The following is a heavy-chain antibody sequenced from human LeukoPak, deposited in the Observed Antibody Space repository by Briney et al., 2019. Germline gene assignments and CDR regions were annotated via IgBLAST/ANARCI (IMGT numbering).Heavy chain of an antibody. V-gene: IGHV1-18*01. J-gene: IGHJ4*02. D-gene: IGHD6-13*01. CDR2: ISANSGDT. CDR1: GYTFTVSG. CDR3: TRDSWFACAY. Sequence: ASVKVSCKASGYTFTVSGNGWKRHAPGQGLEWLGWISANSGDTNYAEQFQGRLTLATDTSTSTAYMELRSLRDDDTAVYYCTRDSWFACAYWGRGTLVTVSS.